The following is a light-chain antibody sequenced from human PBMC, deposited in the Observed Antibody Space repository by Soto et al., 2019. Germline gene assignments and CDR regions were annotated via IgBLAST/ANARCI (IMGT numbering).Light chain of an antibody. V-gene: IGLV2-14*03. CDR2: YVD. J-gene: IGLJ2*01. CDR3: SSYTTTTPVI. Sequence: QSALTQPASVSGSPGPSVTISCTGTSSDIGAYDYVSWYQQYPGKAPKLVISYVDDRPSGVSDRFSGSKSGNTASLTISGLQAEDEADYYCSSYTTTTPVIFGGGTKLTVL. CDR1: SSDIGAYDY.